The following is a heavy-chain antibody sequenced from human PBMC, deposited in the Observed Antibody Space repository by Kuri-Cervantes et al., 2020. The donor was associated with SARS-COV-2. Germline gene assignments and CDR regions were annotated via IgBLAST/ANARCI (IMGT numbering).Heavy chain of an antibody. CDR3: ARGAANYYMDV. Sequence: GGSLRLSCAASGFTFSSYSMNWVRQAPGKGLEWVSYISSSSTIYYADSVKGRFTISRDNAKNSLYLQMNSLRAEDTAVYYCARGAANYYMDVWGTGTTVTVSS. D-gene: IGHD3-16*01. CDR2: ISSSSTI. CDR1: GFTFSSYS. V-gene: IGHV3-48*01. J-gene: IGHJ6*03.